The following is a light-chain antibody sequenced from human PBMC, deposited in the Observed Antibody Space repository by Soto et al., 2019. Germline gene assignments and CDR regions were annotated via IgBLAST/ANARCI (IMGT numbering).Light chain of an antibody. CDR2: DAS. V-gene: IGKV1-5*01. CDR3: QQYET. Sequence: DIQMTQSPSTLSASVGDRVTITCRASQSISSWLAWYQQKPGKAPKLLIYDASSLESGVPSRFSGSGSGTEFTLTISSLQPDDFATYYCQQYETFGQGTKAEIK. CDR1: QSISSW. J-gene: IGKJ1*01.